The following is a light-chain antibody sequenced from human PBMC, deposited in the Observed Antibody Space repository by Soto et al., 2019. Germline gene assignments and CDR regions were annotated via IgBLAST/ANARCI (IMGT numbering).Light chain of an antibody. V-gene: IGLV1-44*01. CDR3: AAWDDSLNGVV. J-gene: IGLJ2*01. CDR2: SNN. CDR1: SSNIGSNA. Sequence: QSVLTQPPSASGTPGQRVTISCSGSSSNIGSNAVSWYQQLPGTAPKLLIYSNNHRPSGVPDRFSGSKSGTSASLAISGLQSEDEADYYCAAWDDSLNGVVFGGGTQLTVL.